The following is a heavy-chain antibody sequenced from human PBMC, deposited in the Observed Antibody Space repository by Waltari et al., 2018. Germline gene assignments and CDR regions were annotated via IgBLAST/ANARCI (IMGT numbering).Heavy chain of an antibody. J-gene: IGHJ6*02. CDR3: ARGGPSCYDMVYGMDV. CDR1: GGTFSSYA. D-gene: IGHD3-22*01. CDR2: IIPICGTA. Sequence: QVQLVQSGAEVKKPGSSVKVSCKASGGTFSSYAISWVRQAPGQGLEWMGGIIPICGTANYAQKFQGRVTFTADESKIKAYMELSSLRSEDTAVYYCARGGPSCYDMVYGMDVWGQGTTVTVSS. V-gene: IGHV1-69*01.